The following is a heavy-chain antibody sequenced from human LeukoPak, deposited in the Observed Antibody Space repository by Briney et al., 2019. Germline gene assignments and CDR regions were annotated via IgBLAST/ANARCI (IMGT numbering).Heavy chain of an antibody. V-gene: IGHV3-53*01. D-gene: IGHD3-3*01. CDR3: ARAPIFGVVTDAFDI. CDR1: GFTFSSYA. CDR2: IYSGGST. J-gene: IGHJ3*02. Sequence: GGSLRLSCAASGFTFSSYAMSWVRQAPGRGLEWVSVIYSGGSTYYADSVKGRFTISRDNSKNTLYLQMNSLRAEDTAVYYCARAPIFGVVTDAFDIWGQGTMVTVSS.